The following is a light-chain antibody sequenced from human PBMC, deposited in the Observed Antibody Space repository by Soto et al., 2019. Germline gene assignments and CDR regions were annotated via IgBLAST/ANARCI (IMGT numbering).Light chain of an antibody. V-gene: IGLV2-14*01. Sequence: QSVLTQPASVSGSPGQSITISCTGTSSDVGNYNYVSWYQQYPGRVPKLLIYMVSNRPSGVSNRFPGSKSGNTASLTISGLQAEDEAAYFCTSPTPGSLYVFGTGTKVTVL. CDR2: MVS. CDR3: TSPTPGSLYV. CDR1: SSDVGNYNY. J-gene: IGLJ1*01.